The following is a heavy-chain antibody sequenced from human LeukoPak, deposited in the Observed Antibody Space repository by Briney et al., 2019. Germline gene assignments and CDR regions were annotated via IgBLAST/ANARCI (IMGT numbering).Heavy chain of an antibody. V-gene: IGHV4-34*01. CDR2: SNHRGNT. Sequence: SETLSLTCAVYGGSFSYYFWSWIRPPPGKGLGWIGESNHRGNTNYNPSLKSRFTISRDTYKNQYSLNLSSVTAADTAGYYCASLNCTSTRCLEYWGRGTLVTVSS. J-gene: IGHJ4*02. D-gene: IGHD2-8*01. CDR3: ASLNCTSTRCLEY. CDR1: GGSFSYYF.